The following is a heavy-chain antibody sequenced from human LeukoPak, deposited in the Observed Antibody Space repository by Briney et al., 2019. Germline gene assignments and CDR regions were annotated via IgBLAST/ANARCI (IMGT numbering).Heavy chain of an antibody. CDR3: ARHGYYDILTGYYYYYYMDV. Sequence: SETLSLTCSVFGGSIATNTYYWGWVRQPPGKALEWIGTIYYSGSTYYNPFLKSRVTMSVDTSKNQFSLRLSSVTATDTAVYYCARHGYYDILTGYYYYYYMDVWGKGTTVTISS. V-gene: IGHV4-39*01. J-gene: IGHJ6*03. CDR2: IYYSGST. D-gene: IGHD3-9*01. CDR1: GGSIATNTYY.